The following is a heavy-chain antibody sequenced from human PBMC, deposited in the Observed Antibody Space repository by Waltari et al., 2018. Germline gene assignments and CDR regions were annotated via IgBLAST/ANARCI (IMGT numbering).Heavy chain of an antibody. CDR2: IYYRGSN. J-gene: IGHJ4*02. Sequence: QLQLQESGPGLVKPSETLSLTCTVAGGSIRSSSYYWGWNRQPPGKGLERIGSIYYRGSNDYTPALKSRVTISVDTSKNQFALKLSSVTAADTAVYYCGTRAARRTSHFDYWGQGTLVTVSS. CDR3: GTRAARRTSHFDY. V-gene: IGHV4-39*07. CDR1: GGSIRSSSYY. D-gene: IGHD6-6*01.